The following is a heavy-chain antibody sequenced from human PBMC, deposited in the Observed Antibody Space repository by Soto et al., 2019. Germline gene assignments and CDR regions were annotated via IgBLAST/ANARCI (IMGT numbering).Heavy chain of an antibody. J-gene: IGHJ4*02. CDR1: GFTFSTYA. Sequence: QVQLVESGGGVVQPGWSLRLSCVASGFTFSTYAMHWVRQAPGKGLEWVAVISHDGSNKYYVDSVKGRFTISRDNSKNTLYLQMNSLGAEDTAVYYCARGKFRHPFDYWGQGTLVTVSS. CDR2: ISHDGSNK. CDR3: ARGKFRHPFDY. V-gene: IGHV3-30*03.